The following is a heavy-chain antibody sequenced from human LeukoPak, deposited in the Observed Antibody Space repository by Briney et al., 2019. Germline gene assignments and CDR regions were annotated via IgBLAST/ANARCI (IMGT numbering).Heavy chain of an antibody. J-gene: IGHJ4*02. Sequence: SETLSLTCTVSGGSISSSYSYWGWIRQPPGKGLEWIGYINYSGSTNYNPSLKSRVTISVDTSRNQLSLKLSSVTAADTAVYYCASVGANWDFLYWGQGTLVTVSS. CDR3: ASVGANWDFLY. CDR2: INYSGST. CDR1: GGSISSSYSY. D-gene: IGHD4/OR15-4a*01. V-gene: IGHV4-61*05.